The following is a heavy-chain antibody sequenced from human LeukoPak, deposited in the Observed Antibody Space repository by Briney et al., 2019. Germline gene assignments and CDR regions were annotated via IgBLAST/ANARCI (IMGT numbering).Heavy chain of an antibody. CDR3: AKGRTGTTWNYFDY. Sequence: GGSLRLSCAASGFTFSSYAMSWVRQAPGKGLEWVSAISGSGGSTYYADSVKGRYTISRDNSKNTLYLQMNSLRAEDTAVYYCAKGRTGTTWNYFDYWGQGTLVTVSS. CDR2: ISGSGGST. J-gene: IGHJ4*02. V-gene: IGHV3-23*01. CDR1: GFTFSSYA. D-gene: IGHD1-7*01.